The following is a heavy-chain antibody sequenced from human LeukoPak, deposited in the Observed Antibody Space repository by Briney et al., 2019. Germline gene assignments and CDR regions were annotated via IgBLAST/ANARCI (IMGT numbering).Heavy chain of an antibody. CDR2: IKQDGSEK. J-gene: IGHJ4*02. CDR1: GFTFSRYW. V-gene: IGHV3-7*04. CDR3: ARTFWSGNGYYFDY. Sequence: GGSLRLSCAVSGFTFSRYWMSWVRQAPGKGLEWVANIKQDGSEKHYVDSVKGRFTISRDNAKNSLYLQMNSLRAEDTAVYYCARTFWSGNGYYFDYWGQGTLVTVSS. D-gene: IGHD3-3*01.